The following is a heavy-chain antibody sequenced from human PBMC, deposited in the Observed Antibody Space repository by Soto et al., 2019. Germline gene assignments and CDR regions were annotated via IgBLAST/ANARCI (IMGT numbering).Heavy chain of an antibody. V-gene: IGHV1-18*01. CDR3: ARVCSSTSCYHPPSYYYYMDV. CDR2: ISAYNGNT. D-gene: IGHD2-2*01. J-gene: IGHJ6*03. CDR1: GYTFTSYG. Sequence: ASVKVSCKASGYTFTSYGISWVRQAPGQGLEWMGWISAYNGNTNYAQKLQGRVTMTTDTSTSTAYMELRSLRSDDTAVYYCARVCSSTSCYHPPSYYYYMDVWGKGTTVTVSS.